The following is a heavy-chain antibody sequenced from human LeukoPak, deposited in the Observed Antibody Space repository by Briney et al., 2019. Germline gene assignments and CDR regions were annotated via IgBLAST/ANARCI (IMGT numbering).Heavy chain of an antibody. CDR2: IPSDGSDN. J-gene: IGHJ4*02. D-gene: IGHD4-17*01. CDR1: VFTFSTYG. CDR3: AKGLGDYDDFRLGY. V-gene: IGHV3-30*02. Sequence: GGSLRLSCAASVFTFSTYGFHWVRQAPGKGLEWVAFIPSDGSDNYYANSVKGRFTISRDNSKNTLYLQMNSLRSENTAVYYCAKGLGDYDDFRLGYWGQGTLVTVSS.